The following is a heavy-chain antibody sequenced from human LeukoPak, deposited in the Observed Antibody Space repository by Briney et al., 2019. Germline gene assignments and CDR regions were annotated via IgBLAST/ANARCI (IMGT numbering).Heavy chain of an antibody. CDR1: GFSFSYYW. D-gene: IGHD2-2*02. CDR2: ISSSSSTI. CDR3: AREDFYCSSTSRYKDQLY. J-gene: IGHJ4*02. V-gene: IGHV3-48*02. Sequence: GGSLRLSCEASGFSFSYYWMNWVRQAPGKGLEWVSYISSSSSTIYYADSVKGRFTISRDNAKNSLYLQMNSLRDEDTAVYYCAREDFYCSSTSRYKDQLYWGQGTLVTVSS.